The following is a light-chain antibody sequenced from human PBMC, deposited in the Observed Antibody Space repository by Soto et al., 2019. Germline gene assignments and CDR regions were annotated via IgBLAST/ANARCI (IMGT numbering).Light chain of an antibody. V-gene: IGKV1-5*03. J-gene: IGKJ1*01. CDR2: KAS. Sequence: DIQMTQSPSTLSGSVGDRVTITCRASQTISSWLAWYQQKPGKAPKLLIYKASTLKSGAPSRFSGSGSGTEFTLTISSLQPDDFETYYCQHYNSYYEAFGQGTKVDIK. CDR1: QTISSW. CDR3: QHYNSYYEA.